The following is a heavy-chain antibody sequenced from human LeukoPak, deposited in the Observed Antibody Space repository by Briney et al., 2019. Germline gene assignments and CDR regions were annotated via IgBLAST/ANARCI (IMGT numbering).Heavy chain of an antibody. Sequence: SETLSLTCAVYGGSFSGYYWSWIRQPPGKGLEWIGEINHSGSTNYNPSLKSRVTISVDTSKNQFSLKLSSVTAADTAVYYCARTPGGYCSSTSCYTTPYWYFDLWGRGTLVTVSS. CDR1: GGSFSGYY. CDR2: INHSGST. V-gene: IGHV4-34*01. J-gene: IGHJ2*01. CDR3: ARTPGGYCSSTSCYTTPYWYFDL. D-gene: IGHD2-2*02.